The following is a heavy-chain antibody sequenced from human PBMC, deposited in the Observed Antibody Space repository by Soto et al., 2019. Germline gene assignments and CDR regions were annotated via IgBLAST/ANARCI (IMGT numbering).Heavy chain of an antibody. J-gene: IGHJ5*02. CDR2: INTNGGDT. CDR1: GYTFAGYY. Sequence: ASVKVSCNASGYTFAGYYMHWVRQAPGQGLECMGWINTNGGDTQYAQKFQGRVTMTSXPXXSXXXMXLXXLRVADTAVYYCARDHQELILYNWFEPWGQGTRVTVSS. CDR3: ARDHQELILYNWFEP. V-gene: IGHV1-2*02. D-gene: IGHD1-7*01.